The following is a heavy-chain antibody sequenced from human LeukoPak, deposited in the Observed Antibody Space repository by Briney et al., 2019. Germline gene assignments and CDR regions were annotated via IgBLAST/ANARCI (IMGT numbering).Heavy chain of an antibody. V-gene: IGHV3-49*03. J-gene: IGHJ4*02. Sequence: GGSLRLSCTASGFTFGDYAMSWFRQAPGKGLEWVGFIRSKAYGGTTEYAASVKGRFTISRDDSKIIAYLQMNSLKSEDTAVYYCTTYGSGRKFDYWGQGILVTVSS. CDR2: IRSKAYGGTT. CDR1: GFTFGDYA. CDR3: TTYGSGRKFDY. D-gene: IGHD3-10*01.